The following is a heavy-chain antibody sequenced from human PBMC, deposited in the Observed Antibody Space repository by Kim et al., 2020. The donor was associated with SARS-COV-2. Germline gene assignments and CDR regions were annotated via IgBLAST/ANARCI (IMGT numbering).Heavy chain of an antibody. CDR3: ARNTHYYDSSGYNNWFDP. Sequence: SVKVSCKASGGTFSSYAISWVRQAPGQGLEWMGGIIPIFGTANYAQKFQGRVTITADESTSTAYMELSSLRSEDTAVYYCARNTHYYDSSGYNNWFDPWGQGTLVTVSS. J-gene: IGHJ5*02. CDR1: GGTFSSYA. D-gene: IGHD3-22*01. V-gene: IGHV1-69*13. CDR2: IIPIFGTA.